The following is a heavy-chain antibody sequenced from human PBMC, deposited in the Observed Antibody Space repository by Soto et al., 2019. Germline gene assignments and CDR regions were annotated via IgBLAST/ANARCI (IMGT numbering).Heavy chain of an antibody. CDR1: GYDFIAYA. CDR3: TIFHSHGMAV. V-gene: IGHV1-3*01. D-gene: IGHD3-3*01. Sequence: QVELAQSGAEVKKPGASVKISCKTSGYDFIAYALHWVRQAPGQRPEWMGWINAANGDTKYSQKFQGRVTMTAATSASTGYLEMRSLKSDDTAVYYCTIFHSHGMAVWGQGTNVTVSS. J-gene: IGHJ6*02. CDR2: INAANGDT.